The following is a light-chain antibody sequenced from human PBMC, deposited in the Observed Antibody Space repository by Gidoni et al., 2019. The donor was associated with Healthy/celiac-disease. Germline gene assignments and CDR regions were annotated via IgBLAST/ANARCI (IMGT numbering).Light chain of an antibody. Sequence: EIVMTQSPATLSVSPGESATLSCRASQSVSSNLAWYQQKPGQAPRLLIYGASTRATGIPARCSGSGSGTEFTLTISSLQSEDFEVYYCQQYNNWTLITFGQGTRLEIK. CDR2: GAS. CDR3: QQYNNWTLIT. CDR1: QSVSSN. V-gene: IGKV3-15*01. J-gene: IGKJ5*01.